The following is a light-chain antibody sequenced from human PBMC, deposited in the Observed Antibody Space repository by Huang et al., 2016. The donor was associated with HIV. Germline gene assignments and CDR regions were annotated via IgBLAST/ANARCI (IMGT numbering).Light chain of an antibody. CDR1: QSVFKN. CDR2: GSS. J-gene: IGKJ1*01. CDR3: QQYNTSPRT. V-gene: IGKV3-15*01. Sequence: ENLMTQSPSTLSVSPGDSATLPCRANQSVFKNLAWYQQKPGQAPKLLIYGSSNRAAGIPARFSGSGSGTDFNLTISSLQSEDFAVYYCQQYNTSPRTFGQGTKVEV.